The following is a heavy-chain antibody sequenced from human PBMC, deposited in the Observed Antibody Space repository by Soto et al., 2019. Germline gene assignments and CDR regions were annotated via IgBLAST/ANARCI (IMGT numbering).Heavy chain of an antibody. D-gene: IGHD3-3*01. CDR1: GFTCSSYW. CDR2: INSDGSST. Sequence: TGGSLRLSCAASGFTCSSYWMHWVRQAPGKGLVWVSRINSDGSSTSYADSVKGRFTISRDNAKNTLYLQMNSLRAEDTAVYYCARDETIFGVGGLFDYWGQGTLVTVSS. CDR3: ARDETIFGVGGLFDY. V-gene: IGHV3-74*01. J-gene: IGHJ4*02.